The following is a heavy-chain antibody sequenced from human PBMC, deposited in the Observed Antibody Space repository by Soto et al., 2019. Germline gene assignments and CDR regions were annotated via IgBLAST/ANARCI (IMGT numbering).Heavy chain of an antibody. CDR1: GYTFTSYG. J-gene: IGHJ6*02. V-gene: IGHV1-18*01. CDR2: ISAYNGNT. Sequence: QVQLVQSGAEVKKPGASVKVSCKASGYTFTSYGISWVRQAPGQGLEWMGWISAYNGNTNYAQKLQGRVTMTTDTSTSTAYMELRSLRSDDTAVYYCAGDFTVTTDTSYYYYYGMDVWGQGTTVTVSS. D-gene: IGHD4-17*01. CDR3: AGDFTVTTDTSYYYYYGMDV.